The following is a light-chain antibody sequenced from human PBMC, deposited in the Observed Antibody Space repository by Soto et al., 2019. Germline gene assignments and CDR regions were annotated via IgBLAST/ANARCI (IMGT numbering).Light chain of an antibody. CDR3: QVWDSSSDHVV. CDR1: NIGSKS. CDR2: SDS. Sequence: SYKLTQPPSVSVAPGKTARITCGGNNIGSKSVHWYQQKPGQAPVLVIYSDSDRPSGIPERFSGSNSGNTATLTISRVEAGDEADYYCQVWDSSSDHVVFGGGTKLTVL. V-gene: IGLV3-21*01. J-gene: IGLJ2*01.